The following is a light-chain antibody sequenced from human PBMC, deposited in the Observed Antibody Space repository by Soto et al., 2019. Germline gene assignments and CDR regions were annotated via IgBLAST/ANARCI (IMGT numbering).Light chain of an antibody. CDR3: QNYNSYPWK. V-gene: IGKV1-5*01. Sequence: EIQMTQSPSTLSASFGDRVTITCRASQSIDSWLAWYQQKPGKAPRLLIYDASSLERGVPSSFSGSGSGTAFTLTISSLQPDDFATYYCQNYNSYPWKFGQGTKVDIK. CDR1: QSIDSW. J-gene: IGKJ1*01. CDR2: DAS.